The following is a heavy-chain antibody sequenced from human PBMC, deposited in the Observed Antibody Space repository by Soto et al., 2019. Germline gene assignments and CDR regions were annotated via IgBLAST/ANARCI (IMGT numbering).Heavy chain of an antibody. CDR2: ISSSSYI. CDR3: ASGGMTTVTTAYY. D-gene: IGHD4-4*01. V-gene: IGHV3-21*01. J-gene: IGHJ4*02. Sequence: PGGSLRLSCAASGFTFSSYSMNWVRQAPGKGLEWVSSISSSSYIYYADSVRGRFTISRDNAKNSLYLQMNSLRAEDMAVYYCASGGMTTVTTAYYWGQGTLVTVSS. CDR1: GFTFSSYS.